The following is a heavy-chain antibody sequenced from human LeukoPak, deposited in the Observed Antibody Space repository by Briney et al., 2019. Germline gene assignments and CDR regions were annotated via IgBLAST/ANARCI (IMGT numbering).Heavy chain of an antibody. D-gene: IGHD4-23*01. CDR3: ARGAFYTDYGGYFDY. CDR2: ISYHGSNK. Sequence: GGSLRLSCAASGFTFSNYAMHWVRQVPGKGLEWVAVISYHGSNKYYADSVKGRFTISRDNSKNTLYLQMHSLRPEDTTVYYCARGAFYTDYGGYFDYWGQGTLVTVSS. J-gene: IGHJ4*02. V-gene: IGHV3-30*04. CDR1: GFTFSNYA.